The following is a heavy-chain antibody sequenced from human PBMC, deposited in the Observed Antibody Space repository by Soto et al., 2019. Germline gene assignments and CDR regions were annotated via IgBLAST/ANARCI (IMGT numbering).Heavy chain of an antibody. V-gene: IGHV4-34*01. Sequence: QVQLQQWGAGLLKPSETLSLTCAVYGGYFSGYYWSWIRQPPGKGLEWIGEINHSGSTNYNPSLKSRFTISVDTSKNQFSLKLSSVTAADTAVYYCARADIVVVPAATTCNGFDPWGQGTLVTVSS. J-gene: IGHJ5*02. D-gene: IGHD2-2*01. CDR2: INHSGST. CDR3: ARADIVVVPAATTCNGFDP. CDR1: GGYFSGYY.